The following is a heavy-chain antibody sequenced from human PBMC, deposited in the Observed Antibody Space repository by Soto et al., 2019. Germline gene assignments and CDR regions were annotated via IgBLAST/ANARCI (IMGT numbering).Heavy chain of an antibody. Sequence: ASVKVSCKASGYTFTGYYMHWVRQAPGQGLEWMGWINPNSGGTNYAQKFQGRVTMTRDTSISTAYMELSRLRSDDTAAYYCAREAYDILTGYDYWGQGTLVTVSS. J-gene: IGHJ4*02. CDR2: INPNSGGT. CDR1: GYTFTGYY. D-gene: IGHD3-9*01. V-gene: IGHV1-2*02. CDR3: AREAYDILTGYDY.